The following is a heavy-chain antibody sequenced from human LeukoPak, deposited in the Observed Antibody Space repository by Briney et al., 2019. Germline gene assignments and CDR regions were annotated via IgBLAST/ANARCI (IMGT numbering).Heavy chain of an antibody. CDR3: AKRGIVIRGVLVIGFHKEAYYFDY. D-gene: IGHD3-10*01. CDR2: ISESGGST. CDR1: GITLSNYA. J-gene: IGHJ4*02. Sequence: SGGSLRLSCVVSGITLSNYAMSWVRQAPGEGLEWVSGISESGGSTKYADSVKGRLTISRDNSLNTVYLQMSSLRAEDTAVYFCAKRGIVIRGVLVIGFHKEAYYFDYWGQGILVTVSS. V-gene: IGHV3-23*01.